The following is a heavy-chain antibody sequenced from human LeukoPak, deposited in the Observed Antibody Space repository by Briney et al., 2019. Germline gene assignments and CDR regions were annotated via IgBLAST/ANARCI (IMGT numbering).Heavy chain of an antibody. Sequence: PGGSLRLSCAASGFTFSSYSMNWVRQAPGKGLEWVSSISSSSSYIYYADSVKGRFTISRDNAKNSLYLQMNSLRAEDTAVYYCARAYSSSSGGGEWYMDVWGKGTTVTVSS. CDR3: ARAYSSSSGGGEWYMDV. V-gene: IGHV3-21*01. CDR1: GFTFSSYS. D-gene: IGHD6-6*01. CDR2: ISSSSSYI. J-gene: IGHJ6*03.